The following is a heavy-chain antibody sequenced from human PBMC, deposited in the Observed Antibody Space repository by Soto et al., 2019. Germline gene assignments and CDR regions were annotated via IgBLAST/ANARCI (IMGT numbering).Heavy chain of an antibody. CDR3: AGRCDGTNCLAHFDY. CDR2: IIPIFGTP. V-gene: IGHV1-69*06. Sequence: QVQLVQSGAEVKNSGASVKVSCKASGYTFTSYGFSWVRQAPGQGLEWMAGIIPIFGTPNYAQKFQGRVTITADKSTSTAYMELNSLRSEDTAVYYCAGRCDGTNCLAHFDYWGQGTLVTVSS. CDR1: GYTFTSYG. D-gene: IGHD2-2*01. J-gene: IGHJ4*02.